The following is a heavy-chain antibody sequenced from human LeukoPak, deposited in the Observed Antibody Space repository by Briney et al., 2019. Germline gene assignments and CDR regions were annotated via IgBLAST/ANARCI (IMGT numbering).Heavy chain of an antibody. V-gene: IGHV3-7*01. CDR3: GREFGGSLDY. J-gene: IGHJ4*02. CDR1: GFTFRSYW. D-gene: IGHD1-26*01. Sequence: PGGSLRLSCAASGFTFRSYWMAWVGQAPGRGLEWQANIKEDESAKHQADSVKGRFTISRDNAKNSVCLQTSSLRAEDTAAYAGGREFGGSLDYWGQGTLVTVSS. CDR2: IKEDESAK.